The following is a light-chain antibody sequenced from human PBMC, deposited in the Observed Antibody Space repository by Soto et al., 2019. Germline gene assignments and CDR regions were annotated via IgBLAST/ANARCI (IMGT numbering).Light chain of an antibody. CDR2: DVS. CDR1: SSDVGGYNY. Sequence: QSALTQPRSVSGSPGQSVTISCTGTSSDVGGYNYVSWYRQHPGKAPKLMIYDVSKRPSGVPDRFSGSKSGNTASLTISGLQAEDEADYYCCSYAGTNWVFGGGTKVTVL. CDR3: CSYAGTNWV. J-gene: IGLJ3*02. V-gene: IGLV2-11*01.